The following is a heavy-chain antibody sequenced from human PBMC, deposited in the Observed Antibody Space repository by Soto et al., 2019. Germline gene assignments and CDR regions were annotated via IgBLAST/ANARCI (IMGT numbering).Heavy chain of an antibody. CDR1: GYTFTGYY. J-gene: IGHJ4*02. Sequence: QVQLVQAGAEVKKPGASVKVSCKASGYTFTGYYMHWVRQAPGQGLEWMGWINPNSGCTNYAQKFQGRVTMARDTSISTAYMELSRLRSDATAVYYCARDTRLMTTVTSPYDYWGQGTLVTVSS. V-gene: IGHV1-2*02. D-gene: IGHD4-4*01. CDR3: ARDTRLMTTVTSPYDY. CDR2: INPNSGCT.